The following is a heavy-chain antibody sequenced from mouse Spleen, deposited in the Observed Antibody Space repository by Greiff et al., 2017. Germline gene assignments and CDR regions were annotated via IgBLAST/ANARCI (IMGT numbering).Heavy chain of an antibody. J-gene: IGHJ4*01. Sequence: QVQLQQPGAELVRPGASVKLSCKASGYTFTSYWINWVKQRPGQGLEWIGNIYPSDSYTNYNQKFKDKATLTVDKSSSTAYMQLSSPTSEDSAVYYCTRDGYYDAMDYWGQGTSVTVSS. D-gene: IGHD2-3*01. CDR1: GYTFTSYW. CDR3: TRDGYYDAMDY. CDR2: IYPSDSYT. V-gene: IGHV1-69*02.